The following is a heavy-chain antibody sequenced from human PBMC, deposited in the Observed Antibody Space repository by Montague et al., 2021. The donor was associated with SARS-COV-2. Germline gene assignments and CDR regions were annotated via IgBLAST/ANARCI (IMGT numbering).Heavy chain of an antibody. D-gene: IGHD3-10*01. V-gene: IGHV4-59*08. CDR1: GDSVSRSY. CDR2: IYYYGSV. Sequence: SETLSLTCTVAGDSVSRSYWSWIRQSPGKGLEWIGNIYYYGSVNXXPSLKSRLSISLDTSKNQLSLTLTSVTAADTATYYCARQITMVREPFDSWGQGTLVLVSS. J-gene: IGHJ4*02. CDR3: ARQITMVREPFDS.